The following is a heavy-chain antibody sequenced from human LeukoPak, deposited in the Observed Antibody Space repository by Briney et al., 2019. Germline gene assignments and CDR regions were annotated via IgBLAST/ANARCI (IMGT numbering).Heavy chain of an antibody. CDR3: AKDTGLLRIVVGATDY. Sequence: GRSLRLSCAPSRFTFSSYGMHWVRQAPGKGLEWVAVISYDGSNKYYADSVKGRFTISRDDSKNTLYLQMNSLRAEDTAVYYCAKDTGLLRIVVGATDYWGQGTLVTVSS. D-gene: IGHD1-26*01. V-gene: IGHV3-30*18. CDR1: RFTFSSYG. J-gene: IGHJ4*02. CDR2: ISYDGSNK.